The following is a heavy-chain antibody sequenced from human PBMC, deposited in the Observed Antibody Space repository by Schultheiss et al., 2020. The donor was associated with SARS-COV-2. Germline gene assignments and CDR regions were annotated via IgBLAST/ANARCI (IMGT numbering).Heavy chain of an antibody. CDR1: GFTFSSYG. V-gene: IGHV3-30*03. D-gene: IGHD6-13*01. J-gene: IGHJ4*02. CDR3: ARVYPVIAAAYTGEIDY. CDR2: ISYDGSNK. Sequence: GGSLRLSCAASGFTFSSYGMHWVRQAPGKGLEWVAVISYDGSNKYYADSVKGRFTISRDNSKSTLYLQMNSLRAEDTAVYYCARVYPVIAAAYTGEIDYWGQGTLVTVSS.